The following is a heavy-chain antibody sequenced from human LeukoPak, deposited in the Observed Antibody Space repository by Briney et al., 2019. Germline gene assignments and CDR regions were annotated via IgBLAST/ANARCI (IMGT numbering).Heavy chain of an antibody. D-gene: IGHD1-26*01. CDR2: IYYSGST. CDR3: ARESYSGSSLYYYYYYMDV. Sequence: SETLSLTCTVSGGSISSSSYYWGWIRQPPGKGLEWIGSIYYSGSTYYNPSLKSRVTISVDTSKNQFSLKLSSVTAADTAVYYCARESYSGSSLYYYYYYMDVWGKGTTVTVSS. J-gene: IGHJ6*03. CDR1: GGSISSSSYY. V-gene: IGHV4-39*07.